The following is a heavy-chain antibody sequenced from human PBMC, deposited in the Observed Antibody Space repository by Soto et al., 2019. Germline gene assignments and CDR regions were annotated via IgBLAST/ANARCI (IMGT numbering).Heavy chain of an antibody. D-gene: IGHD3-10*01. V-gene: IGHV3-48*02. CDR1: GFTFSSYS. Sequence: PGGSLRLSCAASGFTFSSYSMNWVRQAPGKGLEWVSYISSSSSTIYYADSVKGRFTISRDNAKNSLYLQMNSLRDEDTAVYYCAATMVRGVTLYYYYGMDVWGQGTTVTVSS. CDR3: AATMVRGVTLYYYYGMDV. J-gene: IGHJ6*02. CDR2: ISSSSSTI.